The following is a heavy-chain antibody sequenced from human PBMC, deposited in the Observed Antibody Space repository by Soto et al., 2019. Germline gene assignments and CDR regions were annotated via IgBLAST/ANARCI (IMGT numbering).Heavy chain of an antibody. V-gene: IGHV4-59*01. CDR2: IYYSGST. CDR3: ARGDGAVDDYYYYGMDF. Sequence: PSETLSLTCTVSGGSISSYYWSWIRQPPGKGLEWIGYIYYSGSTSYNPSLKSRVTISVDTSKNQFSLKLSSVTAADTAVYYCARGDGAVDDYYYYGMDFWGQGTTVTVSS. D-gene: IGHD6-19*01. CDR1: GGSISSYY. J-gene: IGHJ6*02.